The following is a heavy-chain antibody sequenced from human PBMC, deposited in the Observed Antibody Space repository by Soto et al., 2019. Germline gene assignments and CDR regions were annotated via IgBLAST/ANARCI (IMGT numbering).Heavy chain of an antibody. V-gene: IGHV3-11*06. D-gene: IGHD5-18*01. CDR2: ISSSSSHT. CDR3: VRAASELDY. J-gene: IGHJ4*02. CDR1: GFTFSDYY. Sequence: QVQLVESGGGLVKPGGSLRLSCSASGFTFSDYYMTWIRQAPGKGLEWVSYISSSSSHTNYADSVEGRFTISRDNAKNSLYLQMNSLRAEDTAVYYCVRAASELDYWGQGTLVTVSP.